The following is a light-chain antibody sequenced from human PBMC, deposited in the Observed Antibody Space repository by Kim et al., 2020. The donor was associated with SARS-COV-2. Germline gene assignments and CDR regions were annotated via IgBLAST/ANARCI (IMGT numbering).Light chain of an antibody. J-gene: IGKJ1*01. V-gene: IGKV1-5*03. CDR3: KQYETYWT. CDR2: QAS. Sequence: DIQMTQSPSTLSAFVGNRVTITCRAGQSVDNWLAWYQQKPGKAPKLLIYQASKLASGVPSRFSGSGSGRDFTLTISNLQPDDSAIYYCKQYETYWTFGPGTKVDIK. CDR1: QSVDNW.